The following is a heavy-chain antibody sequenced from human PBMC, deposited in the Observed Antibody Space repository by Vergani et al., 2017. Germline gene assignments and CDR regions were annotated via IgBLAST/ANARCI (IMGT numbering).Heavy chain of an antibody. CDR2: IYYSGST. Sequence: QLQLQESGPGLVKPSETLSLTCTVSGGSISSSSYYWGWIRQPPGKGLEWIGSIYYSGSTYYNPSLKSRVTISVDTSKNQSSLKLSSVTAADTAVYYCARDLRVPYYYYCMDVWGKGTTVTVSS. D-gene: IGHD3-3*01. CDR1: GGSISSSSYY. V-gene: IGHV4-39*07. CDR3: ARDLRVPYYYYCMDV. J-gene: IGHJ6*03.